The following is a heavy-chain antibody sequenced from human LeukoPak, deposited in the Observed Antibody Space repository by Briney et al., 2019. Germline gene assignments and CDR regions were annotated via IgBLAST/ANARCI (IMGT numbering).Heavy chain of an antibody. J-gene: IGHJ6*02. V-gene: IGHV4-59*08. CDR2: TSHNGNT. Sequence: PSETLSLTCTVSGGSMSSFYCSWIRQPPGKGLKWIGYTSHNGNTDYSPSLKSRLTMSVDTSKNQFSLKLSSVTAADTAVYYCARRKIYYGMDVWGQGTTVTVSS. CDR1: GGSMSSFY. CDR3: ARRKIYYGMDV.